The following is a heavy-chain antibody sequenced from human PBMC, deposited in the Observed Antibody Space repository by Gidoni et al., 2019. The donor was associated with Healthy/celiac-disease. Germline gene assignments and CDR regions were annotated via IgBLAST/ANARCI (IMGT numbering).Heavy chain of an antibody. D-gene: IGHD6-19*01. CDR1: GGPISSGSYY. Sequence: QVQLQESGPGLVKPSQTLSLTCTVSGGPISSGSYYWSWIRQPAGKGLEWIGRIYTSGSTNYNPSLKSRVTMSVDTSKNQFSLKLSSVTAADTAVYYCARGIAVAGTVDPWGQGTLVTVSS. CDR3: ARGIAVAGTVDP. V-gene: IGHV4-61*02. CDR2: IYTSGST. J-gene: IGHJ5*02.